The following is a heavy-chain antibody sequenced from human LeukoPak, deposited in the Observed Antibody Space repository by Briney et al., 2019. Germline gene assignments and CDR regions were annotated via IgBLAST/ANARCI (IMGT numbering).Heavy chain of an antibody. Sequence: PGRSLRLSSAASGFTFSSYGMHWVRQAPGKGLEWVAVIWYDGSNKYYADSVKGRFTISRDNSKNTLYLQMNSLRAEDTAVYYCAKEGSSWYYWGQGTLVTVSS. CDR1: GFTFSSYG. V-gene: IGHV3-33*06. CDR3: AKEGSSWYY. D-gene: IGHD6-13*01. CDR2: IWYDGSNK. J-gene: IGHJ4*02.